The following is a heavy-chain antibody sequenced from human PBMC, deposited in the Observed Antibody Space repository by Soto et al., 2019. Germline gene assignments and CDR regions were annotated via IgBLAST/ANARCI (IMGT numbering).Heavy chain of an antibody. J-gene: IGHJ3*02. Sequence: QVQLVEPGGRVVQPGRPLRLSSAASGLTFISYGTHWARQAPGKGLEWVAVISYDGSNKSYADSVKGRFTISRDNSKSTLYLQMNSLRAEDTAVYYCAKEIVRGWGDVFDIWGQGTMVTVSS. CDR1: GLTFISYG. CDR2: ISYDGSNK. V-gene: IGHV3-30*18. D-gene: IGHD3-10*02. CDR3: AKEIVRGWGDVFDI.